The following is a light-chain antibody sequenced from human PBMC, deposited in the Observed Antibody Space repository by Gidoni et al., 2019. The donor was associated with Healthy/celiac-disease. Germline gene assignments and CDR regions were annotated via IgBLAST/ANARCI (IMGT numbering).Light chain of an antibody. CDR3: QQYYSYPQT. CDR1: QGISSY. CDR2: AAS. Sequence: MTQSPSSFSASTGDRVTITCRASQGISSYLAWYQQKPGKAPKLLIYAASTLQSGVPSRFSGSGSGTDFTLTISCLQSEDFATYYCQQYYSYPQTFXXXTKVEIK. V-gene: IGKV1-8*01. J-gene: IGKJ1*01.